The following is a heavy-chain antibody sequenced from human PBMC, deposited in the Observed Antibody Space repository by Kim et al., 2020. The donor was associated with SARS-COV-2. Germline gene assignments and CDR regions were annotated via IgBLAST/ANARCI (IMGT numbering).Heavy chain of an antibody. V-gene: IGHV3-33*01. CDR1: GFTFSSYG. D-gene: IGHD3-16*02. CDR2: IWYDGSNK. Sequence: GGSLRLSCAASGFTFSSYGMHWVRQAPGKGLEWVAVIWYDGSNKYYADSVKGRFTITRENSKNTLYLQMNSLRAEDMAVYYWARDQSIIVEGAFDIWGQGTMVTVSS. CDR3: ARDQSIIVEGAFDI. J-gene: IGHJ3*02.